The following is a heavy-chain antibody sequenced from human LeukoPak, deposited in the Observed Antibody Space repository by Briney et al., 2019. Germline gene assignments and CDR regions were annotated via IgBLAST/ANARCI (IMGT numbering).Heavy chain of an antibody. J-gene: IGHJ3*02. CDR2: ISSSSSYI. CDR3: ARDRGGNYFSRHDAFDI. D-gene: IGHD1-7*01. V-gene: IGHV3-21*01. CDR1: GFTFSSYN. Sequence: GGSLRLSCAASGFTFSSYNMNWVRQAPGKGLEWVSSISSSSSYIYYADSVKGRFTISRDNAKNSLYLQMNSLRAEDTALYYCARDRGGNYFSRHDAFDIWGQGTMVTVSS.